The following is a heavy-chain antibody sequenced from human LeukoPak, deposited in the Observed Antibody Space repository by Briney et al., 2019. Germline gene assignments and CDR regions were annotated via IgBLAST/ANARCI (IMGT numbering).Heavy chain of an antibody. CDR1: GFTFRTCW. Sequence: GGSLRLSCAASGFTFRTCWMSWVRQAPGKGLEWVASINQGGGDTYYEESVKGRFTISRDNAMNSFFLQMNNLRVEDTAVYYCARLLGDRTIYDYWGQGTLVTVSS. CDR3: ARLLGDRTIYDY. D-gene: IGHD2-21*01. J-gene: IGHJ4*02. V-gene: IGHV3-7*01. CDR2: INQGGGDT.